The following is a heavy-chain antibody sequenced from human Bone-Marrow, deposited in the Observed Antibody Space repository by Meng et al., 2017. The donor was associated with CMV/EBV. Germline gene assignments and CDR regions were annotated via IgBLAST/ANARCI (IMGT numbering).Heavy chain of an antibody. D-gene: IGHD3-10*01. J-gene: IGHJ6*02. CDR2: ISSSSSYI. Sequence: GGSLRLSCAASGFTFSSYAMHWVRQAPGKGLEWVSSISSSSSYIYYADSVKGRFTISRDNAKNSLYLQMNSLRAEDTAVYYCARGRYGSGSYHTYYYYYGMDVWGQGTTVTVSS. CDR1: GFTFSSYA. CDR3: ARGRYGSGSYHTYYYYYGMDV. V-gene: IGHV3-21*01.